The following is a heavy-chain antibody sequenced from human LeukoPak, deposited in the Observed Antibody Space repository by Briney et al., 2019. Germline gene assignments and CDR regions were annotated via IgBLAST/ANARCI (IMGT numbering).Heavy chain of an antibody. V-gene: IGHV4-4*09. J-gene: IGHJ6*03. D-gene: IGHD1-26*01. CDR1: GGSISNSY. Sequence: SETLSLTCTVSGGSISNSYWSWIRQRPGQGLEWIGYIYISGSTDYNPSLQSRVTISVDTSKNQFSLKLTSVAAADTAVYYCARPGRYSAYYFMDVWGKGTTVTVSS. CDR2: IYISGST. CDR3: ARPGRYSAYYFMDV.